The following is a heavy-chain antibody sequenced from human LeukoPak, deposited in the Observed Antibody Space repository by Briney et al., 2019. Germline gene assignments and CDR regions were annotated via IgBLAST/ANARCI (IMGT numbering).Heavy chain of an antibody. CDR2: ISSSGGST. CDR1: GFTFSSYA. D-gene: IGHD3-9*01. Sequence: GGSLRLSCAASGFTFSSYAMNWVRQAPGKGLEWVSAISSSGGSTYYADSVKGRFTISRDNSKNTLYLQMNSLRAEDTAVYYCAKTDVDYDILTVSYFDYWGQGTLVTVSS. CDR3: AKTDVDYDILTVSYFDY. V-gene: IGHV3-23*01. J-gene: IGHJ4*02.